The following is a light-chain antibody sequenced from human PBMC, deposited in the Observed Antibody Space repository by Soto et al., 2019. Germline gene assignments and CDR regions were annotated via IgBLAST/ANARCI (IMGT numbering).Light chain of an antibody. CDR1: QSVGSY. CDR3: QQRGNWPLT. J-gene: IGKJ1*01. Sequence: EIVLTQSPATLSLSPRERATLSCRASQSVGSYFAWYQQKPGQAPRLLIYDASNRATGIPARFSGSGSGTDFTLTISSLEPEDFAVYYCQQRGNWPLTFGQGTKVEIK. V-gene: IGKV3-11*01. CDR2: DAS.